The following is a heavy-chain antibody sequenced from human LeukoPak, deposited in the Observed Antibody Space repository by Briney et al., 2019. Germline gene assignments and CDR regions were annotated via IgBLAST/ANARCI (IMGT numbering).Heavy chain of an antibody. Sequence: PSETLSLTCTASGGSIRSHYWSLIRQPPGKGLEWIGYIYYSGSTNYNPSLKSRVSISVETSKNQFSLKLSSMTAADTAVYYCARVAWSGYAPGAFEYWGQGTLVTVSS. CDR3: ARVAWSGYAPGAFEY. CDR2: IYYSGST. J-gene: IGHJ4*02. D-gene: IGHD5-12*01. CDR1: GGSIRSHY. V-gene: IGHV4-59*11.